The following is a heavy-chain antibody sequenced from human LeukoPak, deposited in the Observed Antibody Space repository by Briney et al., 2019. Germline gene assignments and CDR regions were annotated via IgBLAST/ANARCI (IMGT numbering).Heavy chain of an antibody. CDR2: MYSRGDT. J-gene: IGHJ5*02. CDR3: ARDAPQVPTAGVLAS. Sequence: GGSLRLSCAPSLFTVSENYMSWVRQAPGKGLEWVSVMYSRGDTYYANSVKGRFTFSRDISKNTLYLQMNGLRTEDTAMYYCARDAPQVPTAGVLASWGQGTLVTVSS. CDR1: LFTVSENY. V-gene: IGHV3-53*01. D-gene: IGHD6-13*01.